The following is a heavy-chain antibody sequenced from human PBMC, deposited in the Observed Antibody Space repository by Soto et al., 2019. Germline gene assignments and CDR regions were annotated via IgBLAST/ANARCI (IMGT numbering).Heavy chain of an antibody. CDR1: GYTFTSYD. J-gene: IGHJ4*02. CDR3: EGGRGWRDY. D-gene: IGHD6-19*01. V-gene: IGHV1-8*01. Sequence: QAQLVQSGAEVKKPGASVKVSCKASGYTFTSYDISWVRQAAGQGLEWMGWINLNSGHTDYAQKFQGRVTMTRNTSMSTAYMELGSLTSEDTAIYYCEGGRGWRDYWGQGTLVTVSS. CDR2: INLNSGHT.